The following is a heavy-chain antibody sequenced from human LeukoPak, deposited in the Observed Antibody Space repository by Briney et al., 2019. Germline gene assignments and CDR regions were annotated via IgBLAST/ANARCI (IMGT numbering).Heavy chain of an antibody. Sequence: PGGSLRLSCAASGLTFSSHWMHWVRQAPGKGLVWVSRITNDGSSTTYADSVKGRFTISRDNARNFLYLQMNSLRLEDTAMYYCTKDRYCPSTNCPVDYWGQGTLVTVSS. D-gene: IGHD2-2*01. CDR1: GLTFSSHW. CDR2: ITNDGSST. J-gene: IGHJ4*02. CDR3: TKDRYCPSTNCPVDY. V-gene: IGHV3-74*01.